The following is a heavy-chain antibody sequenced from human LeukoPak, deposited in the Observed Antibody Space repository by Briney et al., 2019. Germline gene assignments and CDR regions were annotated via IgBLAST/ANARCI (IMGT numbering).Heavy chain of an antibody. CDR2: IYYSGST. J-gene: IGHJ5*02. V-gene: IGHV4-39*07. CDR1: GDSISSSKCY. Sequence: PSETLSLTCTVSGDSISSSKCYWVWVRQPPGKGLEWSGSIYYSGSTHYNPSLKSRVTISIDTSKNQFSLQLSSVTAADTAVYYCARANGYGLIGAWGQGTLVAVSS. D-gene: IGHD2-8*01. CDR3: ARANGYGLIGA.